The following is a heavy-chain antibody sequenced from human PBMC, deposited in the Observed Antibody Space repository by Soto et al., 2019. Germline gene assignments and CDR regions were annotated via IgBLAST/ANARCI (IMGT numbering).Heavy chain of an antibody. CDR1: GFTFSSYW. V-gene: IGHV3-7*01. CDR3: ARDSMVGGATAQKFDY. J-gene: IGHJ4*02. Sequence: EVQLVESGGGLVQPGGSLRLSCAASGFTFSSYWMSWVRQAPGKGLEWVANIKQDGSEKYYVDSVKGRFTISRDNTKNSLYLQMNSLRAADTAVYYCARDSMVGGATAQKFDYWGQGTLVTVSS. CDR2: IKQDGSEK. D-gene: IGHD2-15*01.